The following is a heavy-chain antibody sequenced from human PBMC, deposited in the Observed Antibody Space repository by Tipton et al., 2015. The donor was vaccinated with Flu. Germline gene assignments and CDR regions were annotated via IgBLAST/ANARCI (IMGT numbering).Heavy chain of an antibody. V-gene: IGHV4-31*03. J-gene: IGHJ4*02. CDR2: IYYSGST. CDR1: GGSISSGGYY. CDR3: ARARSSTLYYFDY. Sequence: TLSLTCTVSGGSISSGGYYWSWIRQHPGKGLEWIGYIYYSGSTYYNPSLKSRVTISVDTSKNQFSLKLSSVTAADTAVYYCARARSSTLYYFDYWGQGTLVTVSS. D-gene: IGHD2-2*01.